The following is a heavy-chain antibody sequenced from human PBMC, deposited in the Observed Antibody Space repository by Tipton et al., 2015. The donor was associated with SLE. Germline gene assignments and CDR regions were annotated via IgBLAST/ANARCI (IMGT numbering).Heavy chain of an antibody. CDR1: GGSISSSSYY. CDR3: AGTPHHTPPQRGRDPIPLAPPKTRFPRKRSAVTAADTAVYYCASAVVVNNDWYFDL. CDR2: IYHSGST. Sequence: TLSLTCTVSGGSISSSSYYWGWIRQPPGKGLEWIGSIYHSGSTYYNPSLKSRVTISVDTSKNQFSLKLSSVTAAATAVYYCAGTPHHTPPQRGRDPIPLAPPKTRFPRKRSAVTAADTAVYYCASAVVVNNDWYFDLWGRGTLVTVSS. D-gene: IGHD3-10*01. J-gene: IGHJ2*01. V-gene: IGHV4-39*07.